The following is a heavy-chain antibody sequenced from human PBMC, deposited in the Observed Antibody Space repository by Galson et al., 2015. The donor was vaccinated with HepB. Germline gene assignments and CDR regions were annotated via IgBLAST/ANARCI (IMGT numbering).Heavy chain of an antibody. V-gene: IGHV4-39*01. D-gene: IGHD3-10*01. CDR2: IYYSGST. CDR3: ASYPYYYGSGSSYFDY. J-gene: IGHJ4*02. Sequence: SETLSLTCTVSGGSISSSSYYWGWIRQPPGKGLEWIGSIYYSGSTYYNPSLKSQVTISVDTSKNQFSLKLSSVTAADTAVYYCASYPYYYGSGSSYFDYWGQGTLVTVSS. CDR1: GGSISSSSYY.